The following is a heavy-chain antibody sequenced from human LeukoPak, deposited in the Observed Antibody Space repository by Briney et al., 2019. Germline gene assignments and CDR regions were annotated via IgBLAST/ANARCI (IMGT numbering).Heavy chain of an antibody. V-gene: IGHV1-69-2*01. Sequence: ASVKVSCKVSGYTFTDYYMHWVQQAPGKGLEWMGLVDPEDGETIYAEKFQGRVTITADTSTGTAYMELSSLRSEDTAVYYCATDPRGYYDSSGYPWGQGTLVTVSS. CDR2: VDPEDGET. CDR1: GYTFTDYY. D-gene: IGHD3-22*01. J-gene: IGHJ5*02. CDR3: ATDPRGYYDSSGYP.